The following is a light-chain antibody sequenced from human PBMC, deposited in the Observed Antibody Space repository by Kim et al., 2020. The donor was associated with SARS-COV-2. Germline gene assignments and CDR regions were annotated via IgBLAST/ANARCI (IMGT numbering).Light chain of an antibody. J-gene: IGLJ2*01. Sequence: GQRVTISCSGSSSNIGSNSVNWYQQLPGTAPKLLIYSNDQRPSGVPDRFSGSKSGTSASLAISGLQSEDEADYYCAAWDGSLKGLVFGGGTQLTVL. CDR2: SND. V-gene: IGLV1-44*01. CDR1: SSNIGSNS. CDR3: AAWDGSLKGLV.